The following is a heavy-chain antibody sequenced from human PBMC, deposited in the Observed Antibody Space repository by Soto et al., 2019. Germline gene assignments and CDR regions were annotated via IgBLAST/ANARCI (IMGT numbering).Heavy chain of an antibody. J-gene: IGHJ6*04. CDR3: AKEAGLVRFFDWLSNGLDV. D-gene: IGHD3-9*01. CDR2: ISWNSGNK. CDR1: GFTFDDYA. V-gene: IGHV3-9*01. Sequence: EVQLVESGGDLVQPGRSLRLSCAASGFTFDDYAMHWVLQAPGKGLEWVSGISWNSGNKGYADSVKGRFTISRDNAKNFLYLEMNSLRAEDTALYYCAKEAGLVRFFDWLSNGLDVWGKGTAVTVSP.